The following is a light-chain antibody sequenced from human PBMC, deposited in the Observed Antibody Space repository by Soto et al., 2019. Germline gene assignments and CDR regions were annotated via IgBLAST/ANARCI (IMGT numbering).Light chain of an antibody. CDR1: QSVSSIS. CDR2: GAS. J-gene: IGKJ1*01. Sequence: EIVLTQSPGTLSLSPGERATLSCRASQSVSSISLVWYQQKPGQAPRLLISGASSRATGIPDRFSGSGSGTDVTLTISRLEPEYFAVYYCQQFGSSPPWTFGQGTKVDIK. CDR3: QQFGSSPPWT. V-gene: IGKV3-20*01.